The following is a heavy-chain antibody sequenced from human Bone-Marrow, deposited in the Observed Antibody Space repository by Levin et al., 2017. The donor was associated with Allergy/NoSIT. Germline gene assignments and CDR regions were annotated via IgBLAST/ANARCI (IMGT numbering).Heavy chain of an antibody. V-gene: IGHV5-51*01. CDR2: IYPVDSDT. CDR1: GYGFSNYW. D-gene: IGHD2-21*01. J-gene: IGHJ5*01. CDR3: LKHHWRGRHITEDRGGFDS. Sequence: GESLKISCKASGYGFSNYWIGWVRQKPGKGLEWVAIIYPVDSDTRYSPSFQGQVTISVDRSITTAYLQWTSLKASDTANYFCLKHHWRGRHITEDRGGFDSWGQGTQVTVSS.